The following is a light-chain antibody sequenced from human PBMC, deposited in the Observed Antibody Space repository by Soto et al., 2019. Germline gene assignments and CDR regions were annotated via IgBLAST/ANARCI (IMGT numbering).Light chain of an antibody. Sequence: QSALTQPASVSGSPGQSITISCTGTSSDVGSYNLVSWYQHHPGKAPKLMIYEVSKRPSGVSDRFSGSKSGNTASLTISGLQAEDEADYYCCSYAGSSTYVLFGGGTKVTV. CDR3: CSYAGSSTYVL. CDR2: EVS. CDR1: SSDVGSYNL. V-gene: IGLV2-23*02. J-gene: IGLJ2*01.